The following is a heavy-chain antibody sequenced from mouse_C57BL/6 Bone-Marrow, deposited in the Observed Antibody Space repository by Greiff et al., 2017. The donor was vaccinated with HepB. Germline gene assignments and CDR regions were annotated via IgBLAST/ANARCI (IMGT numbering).Heavy chain of an antibody. V-gene: IGHV1-15*01. J-gene: IGHJ3*01. CDR3: TREGGP. CDR1: GYTFTDYE. Sequence: VKVVESGAELVRPGASVTLSCKASGYTFTDYEMHWVKQTPVHGLEWIGAIDPETGGTAYNQKFKGKAILTADKSSSTAYMELRSLTSEDSAVYYCTREGGPGGQGTLVTVSA. CDR2: IDPETGGT.